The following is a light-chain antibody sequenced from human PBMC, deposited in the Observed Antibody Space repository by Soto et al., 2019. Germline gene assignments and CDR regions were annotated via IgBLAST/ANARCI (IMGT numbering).Light chain of an antibody. CDR3: QQRDNWPWT. V-gene: IGKV3-11*01. J-gene: IGKJ1*01. CDR1: QSGRSN. CDR2: DVS. Sequence: EIVLTQSPATLSLSPGERATLSCRASQSGRSNLAWYQHKPGQAPRLLIYDVSNRATGIPGRFSGSGFGTDFTLTISNVEHEEFAVYYCQQRDNWPWTFGQGAKVEIK.